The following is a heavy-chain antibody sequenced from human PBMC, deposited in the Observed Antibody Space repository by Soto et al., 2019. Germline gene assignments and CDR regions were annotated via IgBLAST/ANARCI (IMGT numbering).Heavy chain of an antibody. Sequence: QVQLQESGPGLVKPSQTLPLTCRVSGGSISSGGYYWSWIRQPPGQALEWIGHIYYSANTHYNPSLKGRVSISADTSKNQFSLNLSSVTAADTAVYYCARSGGNSYYYGMDVWGQGTTVTVSS. CDR1: GGSISSGGYY. D-gene: IGHD3-10*01. J-gene: IGHJ6*02. CDR2: IYYSANT. V-gene: IGHV4-31*02. CDR3: ARSGGNSYYYGMDV.